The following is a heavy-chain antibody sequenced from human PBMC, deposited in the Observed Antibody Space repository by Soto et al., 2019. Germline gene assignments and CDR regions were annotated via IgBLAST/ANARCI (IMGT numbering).Heavy chain of an antibody. Sequence: PSETLSLTCTVSGGSISSYYWSWIRQPPGKGLEWIGYIYYSGSTNYNPSLKSRVTISADTSKNQFSLKLSSVTAADTAVYYCARSGSALASYYYGMDVWGQGTTVTVSS. D-gene: IGHD1-26*01. J-gene: IGHJ6*02. CDR2: IYYSGST. V-gene: IGHV4-59*01. CDR1: GGSISSYY. CDR3: ARSGSALASYYYGMDV.